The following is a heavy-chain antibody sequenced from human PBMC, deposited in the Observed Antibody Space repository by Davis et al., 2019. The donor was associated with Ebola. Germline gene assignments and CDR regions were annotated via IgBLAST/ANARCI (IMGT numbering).Heavy chain of an antibody. CDR2: IYYSGST. V-gene: IGHV4-59*12. Sequence: SETLSLTCTVSGGSMSSYYWSWIRQPPGKGLEWIGYIYYSGSTNYNPSLKSRVTISVDTSKNQFSLKLSSVTAADTAVYYCAREEPYYDSSGYHRGAFDIWGQGTMVTVSS. CDR3: AREEPYYDSSGYHRGAFDI. CDR1: GGSMSSYY. D-gene: IGHD3-22*01. J-gene: IGHJ3*02.